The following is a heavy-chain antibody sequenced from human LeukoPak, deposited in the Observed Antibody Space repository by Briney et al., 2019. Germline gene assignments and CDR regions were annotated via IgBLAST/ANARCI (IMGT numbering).Heavy chain of an antibody. V-gene: IGHV3-48*03. CDR3: ARGYSSGWYAGPTFDY. J-gene: IGHJ4*02. CDR1: GFTFSSYE. D-gene: IGHD6-19*01. CDR2: ISSSGSTI. Sequence: PGGSLRLSCAASGFTFSSYEMNWVRQAPGKGLVWVSYISSSGSTIYYADSVKGRFTISRDNAKNSLYLQMNSLRAEDTAVYYCARGYSSGWYAGPTFDYWVQGTLVTVSS.